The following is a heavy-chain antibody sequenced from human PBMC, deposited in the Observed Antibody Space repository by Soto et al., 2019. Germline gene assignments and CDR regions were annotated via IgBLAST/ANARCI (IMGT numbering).Heavy chain of an antibody. CDR3: ARGSVMGNWYFDL. V-gene: IGHV1-69*06. J-gene: IGHJ2*01. CDR1: GGTFRNHA. CDR2: MIPMFGTT. D-gene: IGHD2-8*01. Sequence: QVQLVRSGAEVKKPGSSVKVSCKASGGTFRNHAISWVRQAPGQGLEWMGGMIPMFGTTNSAQKFQGRVTITADKSTSTAYMDLSSLRSDDTAVYYCARGSVMGNWYFDLWGRGTLVTVSS.